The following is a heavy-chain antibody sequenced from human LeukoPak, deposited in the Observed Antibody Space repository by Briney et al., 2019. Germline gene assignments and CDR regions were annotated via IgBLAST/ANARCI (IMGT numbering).Heavy chain of an antibody. Sequence: GGSLRLSCAASGYTFSSYSMNWVRQAPGKGLEWVSYISSGSSTIYYADSVKGRFTISRDSTKTTLYLQMSSLRTEDTAVYFCTHGDYPLTYWGQGTLVTVSS. CDR1: GYTFSSYS. D-gene: IGHD4-17*01. V-gene: IGHV3-48*01. CDR3: THGDYPLTY. J-gene: IGHJ4*02. CDR2: ISSGSSTI.